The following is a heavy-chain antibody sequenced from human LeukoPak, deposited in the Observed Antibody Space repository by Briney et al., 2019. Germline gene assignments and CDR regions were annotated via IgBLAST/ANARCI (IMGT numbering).Heavy chain of an antibody. J-gene: IGHJ6*02. V-gene: IGHV4-59*01. CDR1: GGSISSSY. Sequence: PSETLSLTCTVSGGSISSSYWSWIRQPPGKGLEWIGYMYYSGTSTYNPSLKSRVTMSVDTSKNQFSLGLSSVTAADTAVYYCARGSYRSRRGMDVWGQGTTVTVSS. D-gene: IGHD3-16*02. CDR3: ARGSYRSRRGMDV. CDR2: MYYSGTS.